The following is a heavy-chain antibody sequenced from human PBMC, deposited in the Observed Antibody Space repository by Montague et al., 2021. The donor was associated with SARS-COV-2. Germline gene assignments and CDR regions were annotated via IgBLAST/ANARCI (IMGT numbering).Heavy chain of an antibody. J-gene: IGHJ4*02. CDR1: GFSFSSYH. V-gene: IGHV3-21*01. Sequence: SLRLSCAASGFSFSSYHLNWVRQAPGKGLEWVSSISPSGDYIYSSDSXXVRFLISRDNAKNSLYLQMSSLRAEDTAIYYCARASWIVATVPDYWGQGTLVTVSS. CDR2: ISPSGDYI. D-gene: IGHD5-12*01. CDR3: ARASWIVATVPDY.